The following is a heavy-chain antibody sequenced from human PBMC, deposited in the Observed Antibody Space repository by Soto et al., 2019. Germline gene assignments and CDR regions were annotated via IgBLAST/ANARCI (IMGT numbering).Heavy chain of an antibody. CDR3: ADRGYDSRGYRSFQH. D-gene: IGHD3-22*01. CDR2: IYWDDDK. J-gene: IGHJ1*01. V-gene: IGHV2-5*02. CDR1: GLSLSTSGVG. Sequence: QITLKESGPTLVKPTQTLTLTCTLSGLSLSTSGVGVGWIRQPPGKALEWLALIYWDDDKRYNPSLKRRLTVXXGXPXXHVVLTVNHMDPVETATYYCADRGYDSRGYRSFQHWGQGTLVTVSS.